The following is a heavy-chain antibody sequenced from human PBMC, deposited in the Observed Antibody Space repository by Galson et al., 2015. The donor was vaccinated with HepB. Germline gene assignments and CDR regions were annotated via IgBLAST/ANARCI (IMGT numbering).Heavy chain of an antibody. D-gene: IGHD1-26*01. J-gene: IGHJ4*02. Sequence: SVKVSCKASGYTFTGYYMHWVRQAPGQGLEWMGRINPNSGGTNYAQKFQGRVTMTRDTSISTAYMELSRLRSDDTAVYYCAREPYGSYHFDYWGQGTLVTVSS. CDR3: AREPYGSYHFDY. CDR2: INPNSGGT. CDR1: GYTFTGYY. V-gene: IGHV1-2*06.